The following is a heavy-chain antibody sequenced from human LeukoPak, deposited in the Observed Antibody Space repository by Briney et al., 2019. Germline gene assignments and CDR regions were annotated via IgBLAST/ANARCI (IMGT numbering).Heavy chain of an antibody. CDR3: ASGTYYDSSGYYYDYYYYYMDV. CDR2: IIPIFGTA. CDR1: GCTFRSYA. J-gene: IGHJ6*03. Sequence: SVKVSCKASGCTFRSYAISWVRQAPGQGLEWMGGIIPIFGTANYAQKFQGRVTITADKSTSTAYMELSSLISEDTAVYYCASGTYYDSSGYYYDYYYYYMDVWGKGTTVTVSS. V-gene: IGHV1-69*06. D-gene: IGHD3-22*01.